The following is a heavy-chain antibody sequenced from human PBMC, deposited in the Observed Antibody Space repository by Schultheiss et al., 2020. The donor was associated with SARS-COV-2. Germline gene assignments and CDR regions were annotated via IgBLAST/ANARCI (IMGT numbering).Heavy chain of an antibody. Sequence: SETLSLTCTVSGGSISSYYWCWIRQPPGKGLEWIGEINHSGSTNYNPSLKSLVTISVDTSKKQFSLKLSSVTAADTAVYYCAKCPAVRGNYAQVYFDYWGQGTLVTVSS. V-gene: IGHV4-34*01. CDR1: GGSISSYY. J-gene: IGHJ4*02. CDR3: AKCPAVRGNYAQVYFDY. CDR2: INHSGST. D-gene: IGHD5-24*01.